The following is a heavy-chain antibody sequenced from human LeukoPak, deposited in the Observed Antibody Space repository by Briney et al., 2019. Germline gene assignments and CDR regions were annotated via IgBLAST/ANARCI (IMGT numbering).Heavy chain of an antibody. CDR1: GGSISSYY. CDR2: IYYSGST. D-gene: IGHD6-19*01. V-gene: IGHV4-59*01. CDR3: ARFIAVAGTFYYGMDV. J-gene: IGHJ6*02. Sequence: SETLSLTCTVSGGSISSYYWSWIRQPPGKGLEWIGYIYYSGSTNYNPSLKSQVTISVDTSKNQFSLKLSSVTAADTAVYYCARFIAVAGTFYYGMDVWGQGTTVTVSS.